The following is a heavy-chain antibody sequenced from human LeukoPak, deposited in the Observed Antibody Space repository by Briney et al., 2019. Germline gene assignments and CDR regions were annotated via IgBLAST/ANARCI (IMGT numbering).Heavy chain of an antibody. J-gene: IGHJ4*02. CDR1: GFTFNTYA. CDR3: ARGSSGWGFGY. D-gene: IGHD6-19*01. V-gene: IGHV3-30*02. CDR2: IRSDGTNK. Sequence: PGGSLRLSCAASGFTFNTYAMHWVRQAPGKGLEWVAFIRSDGTNKYYEDSVKGRFTISRDNSKNTVHLQMNSLRAEDTAVYYCARGSSGWGFGYWGQGTLVTVSS.